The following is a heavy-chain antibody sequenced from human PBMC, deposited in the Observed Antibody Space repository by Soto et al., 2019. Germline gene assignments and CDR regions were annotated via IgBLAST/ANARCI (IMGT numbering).Heavy chain of an antibody. D-gene: IGHD2-21*02. Sequence: EVQLVESGGGLVQPGGSLRLSCAASGFTFSTYWMSWVRQAPGKGLEWVANIRQDGDEKYYVDSVRGRFTISRDNAKNSLYLQMNSLRAEDTAVYYCARGKGGDPYGMDVWGQGTTVTVSS. J-gene: IGHJ6*02. CDR2: IRQDGDEK. CDR3: ARGKGGDPYGMDV. V-gene: IGHV3-7*01. CDR1: GFTFSTYW.